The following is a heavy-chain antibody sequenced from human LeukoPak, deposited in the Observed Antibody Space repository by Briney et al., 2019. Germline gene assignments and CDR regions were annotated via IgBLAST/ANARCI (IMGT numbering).Heavy chain of an antibody. D-gene: IGHD3-22*01. Sequence: SETLSLTCTVSGGSISSYYWSWIRQPPGKGLEWIGYIYYSGSTNYNPSLKSRVTISVDTSKNQFSLKLSSVTAADTAVYYCARLGDYYDSSGYSTPFDYWGQGTLVTVSS. CDR1: GGSISSYY. J-gene: IGHJ4*02. CDR3: ARLGDYYDSSGYSTPFDY. V-gene: IGHV4-59*08. CDR2: IYYSGST.